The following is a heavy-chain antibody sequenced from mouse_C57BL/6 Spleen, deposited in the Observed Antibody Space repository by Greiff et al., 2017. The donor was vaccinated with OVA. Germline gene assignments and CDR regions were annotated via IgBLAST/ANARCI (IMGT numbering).Heavy chain of an antibody. Sequence: VQRVESGAELVRPGASVTLSCKASGYTFTDYEMHWVKQTPVHGLEWIGAIDPETGGTAYNQKFKGKAILTADKSSSTAYMELRSLTSEDSAVYYCTVYYGYDDAMDYWGQGTSVTVSS. V-gene: IGHV1-15*01. CDR2: IDPETGGT. J-gene: IGHJ4*01. D-gene: IGHD2-2*01. CDR3: TVYYGYDDAMDY. CDR1: GYTFTDYE.